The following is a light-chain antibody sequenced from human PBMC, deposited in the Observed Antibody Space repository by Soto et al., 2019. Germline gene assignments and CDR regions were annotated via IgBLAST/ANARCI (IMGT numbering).Light chain of an antibody. J-gene: IGLJ1*01. CDR1: SSDVGAYNY. Sequence: QSALTQPASVSGSPGQSITISCTGTSSDVGAYNYVSWFQQHPGKAPKLMIYDVSNRPSGVSNRFSGSKSGNTASLTISGLQAEDEADYYCCSYTTSSTDVFGIGTKLTVL. CDR2: DVS. CDR3: CSYTTSSTDV. V-gene: IGLV2-14*01.